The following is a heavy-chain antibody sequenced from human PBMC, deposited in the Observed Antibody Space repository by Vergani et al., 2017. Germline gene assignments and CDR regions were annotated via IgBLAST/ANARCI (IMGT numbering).Heavy chain of an antibody. CDR2: IKSKTDGGTT. Sequence: EVQLVESGGGLVKPGGSLRLSCAASGFTFSNAWMNWVRQAPGKGLEWVGRIKSKTDGGTTDYAAPVKGRFTISRDDSKNMLYLQMNSLKTEDTAVYYCTTRTNNYDSSGYYYEWGQGTLVTVSS. J-gene: IGHJ4*02. D-gene: IGHD3-22*01. CDR1: GFTFSNAW. V-gene: IGHV3-15*05. CDR3: TTRTNNYDSSGYYYE.